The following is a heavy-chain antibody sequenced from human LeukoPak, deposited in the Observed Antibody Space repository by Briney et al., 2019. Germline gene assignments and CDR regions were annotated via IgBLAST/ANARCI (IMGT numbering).Heavy chain of an antibody. Sequence: PGGSLRLSCAASGFTFSSYGMHWVRQAPGKGLEGVAVIWYDGSNKYYADSVKGRFTISRDNSKTTLYLQMNSPRDEDTAVYYCARDYYGSGSQNLDYWGQGTLVTVSS. D-gene: IGHD3-10*01. CDR1: GFTFSSYG. V-gene: IGHV3-33*01. CDR3: ARDYYGSGSQNLDY. J-gene: IGHJ4*02. CDR2: IWYDGSNK.